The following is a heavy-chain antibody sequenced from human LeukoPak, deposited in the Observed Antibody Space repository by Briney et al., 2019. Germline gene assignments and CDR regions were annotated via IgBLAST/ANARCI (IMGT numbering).Heavy chain of an antibody. CDR1: GGSFSGYY. D-gene: IGHD4-17*01. V-gene: IGHV4-34*01. CDR2: INHSGST. CDR3: AREKSGDYGDYFDY. Sequence: SETPSLTCAVYGGSFSGYYWSWIRQPPGKGLEWIGEINHSGSTNYNPSLKSRVTISVDTSKNQFSLKLSSVTAADTAVYYCAREKSGDYGDYFDYWGQGTLVTVSS. J-gene: IGHJ4*02.